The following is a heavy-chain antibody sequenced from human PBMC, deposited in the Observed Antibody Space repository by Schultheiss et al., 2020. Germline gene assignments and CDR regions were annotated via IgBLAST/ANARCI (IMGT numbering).Heavy chain of an antibody. CDR2: MNPNSGNT. CDR3: ASSVVVGAIFDY. CDR1: GGTFSSYA. V-gene: IGHV1-8*02. Sequence: ASVKVSCKASGGTFSSYAISWVRQATGQGLEWMGWMNPNSGNTGYAQKFQGRVTMTRNTSISTAYMELRSLRSEDTAVYYCASSVVVGAIFDYWGQGTLVTVSS. D-gene: IGHD1-26*01. J-gene: IGHJ4*02.